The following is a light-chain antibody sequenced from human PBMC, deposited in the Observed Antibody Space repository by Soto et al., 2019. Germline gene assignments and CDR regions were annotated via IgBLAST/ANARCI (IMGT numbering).Light chain of an antibody. V-gene: IGKV1-39*01. CDR1: QSISSY. Sequence: DIQMTQSPSSLSASVGDRVTITCRASQSISSYLNWYQQKPGKAPKLLIYAASSLQSGVPSRFSGSGSGTDFTRTISSLQPEDFATYYCQQSYSTPGGTFGQGTKVEIK. CDR2: AAS. J-gene: IGKJ1*01. CDR3: QQSYSTPGGT.